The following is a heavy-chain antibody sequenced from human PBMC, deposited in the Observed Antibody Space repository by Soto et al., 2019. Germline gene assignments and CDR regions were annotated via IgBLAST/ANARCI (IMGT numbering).Heavy chain of an antibody. V-gene: IGHV1-58*01. Sequence: QIQLVQSGPEVKKPGTSVKVSCKASGFTFKNSAVQWVRQARGQRPERIGWIVVGSGNTIYAQDFQERVTITRDVSTSTAYMGRSSLSSEDTAVYCCAAVAGKGPKGHYSGMDVWGQGTTVTVSS. J-gene: IGHJ6*02. CDR3: AAVAGKGPKGHYSGMDV. D-gene: IGHD6-13*01. CDR2: IVVGSGNT. CDR1: GFTFKNSA.